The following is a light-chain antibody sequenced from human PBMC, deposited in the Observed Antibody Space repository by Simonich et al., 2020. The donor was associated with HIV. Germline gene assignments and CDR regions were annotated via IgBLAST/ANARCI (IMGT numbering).Light chain of an antibody. CDR2: DDS. CDR1: NIGSKS. V-gene: IGLV3-21*03. Sequence: SYVLTQPPSVSVAPGKTARITCGGNNIGSKSVHWYQQKPGQAPVLVGYDDSDRPSGHPERFSGSNSGNTATLTIRRVEAGDEADYYCQVWDSSSVVFGGGPKLTVL. CDR3: QVWDSSSVV. J-gene: IGLJ2*01.